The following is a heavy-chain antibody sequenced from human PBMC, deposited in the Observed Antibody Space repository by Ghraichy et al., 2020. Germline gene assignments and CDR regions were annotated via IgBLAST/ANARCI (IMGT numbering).Heavy chain of an antibody. J-gene: IGHJ5*02. V-gene: IGHV4-34*01. CDR3: ARSAPIVVVPAVGAGGWFDP. CDR2: INHSGST. Sequence: SKTLSLTCAVYGGSFSGYYWSWIRQPPGKGLEWIGEINHSGSTNYNPSLKSRVTISVDTSKNQFSLKLSSVTAADTAVYYCARSAPIVVVPAVGAGGWFDPWGQGTLVTVSS. CDR1: GGSFSGYY. D-gene: IGHD2-2*01.